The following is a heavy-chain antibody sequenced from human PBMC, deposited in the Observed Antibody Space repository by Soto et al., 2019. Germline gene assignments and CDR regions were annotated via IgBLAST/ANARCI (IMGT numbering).Heavy chain of an antibody. CDR2: IYHSGSI. CDR1: GGSISSGGYS. CDR3: ARLVGNSWLDY. Sequence: SETLSLTCAVSGGSISSGGYSWSWIRQPPGKGLEWIGYIYHSGSIYYNPSLKSRVTISVDRSKNQFSLKLSSVTAADTAVYYCARLVGNSWLDYWGQGTLVTVSS. D-gene: IGHD6-13*01. V-gene: IGHV4-30-2*01. J-gene: IGHJ4*02.